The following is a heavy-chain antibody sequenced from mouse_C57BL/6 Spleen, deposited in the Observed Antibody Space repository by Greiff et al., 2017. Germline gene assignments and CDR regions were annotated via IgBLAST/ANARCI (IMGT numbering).Heavy chain of an antibody. CDR1: GYAFSSYW. D-gene: IGHD2-1*01. CDR3: ARGGNYFLSYAMDY. J-gene: IGHJ4*01. Sequence: QVQLQQSGAELVKPGASVKISCKASGYAFSSYWMNWVKQRPGKGLVWIGQIYPGDGDTNYNGKFKGKATLTADNSSSTAYMQLSSLTSEDSAVYFCARGGNYFLSYAMDYWGQGTSVTVSS. V-gene: IGHV1-80*01. CDR2: IYPGDGDT.